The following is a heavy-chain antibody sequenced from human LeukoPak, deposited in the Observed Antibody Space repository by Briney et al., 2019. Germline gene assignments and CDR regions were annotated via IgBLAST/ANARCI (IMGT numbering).Heavy chain of an antibody. CDR3: ARLDVSGSPDY. D-gene: IGHD1-26*01. V-gene: IGHV3-7*01. CDR2: IKLDGSEK. Sequence: PGGSLRLSCVASGFTFGKYWMSWVRQAPGKGLEWVANIKLDGSEKNYVDSVKGRVTISRDNSRDTLYLQMNSLRDEDTAVYYCARLDVSGSPDYWGQGTLVTVSS. J-gene: IGHJ4*02. CDR1: GFTFGKYW.